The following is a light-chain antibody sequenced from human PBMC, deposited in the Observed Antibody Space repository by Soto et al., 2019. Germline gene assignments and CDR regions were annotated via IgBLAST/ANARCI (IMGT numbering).Light chain of an antibody. V-gene: IGLV3-25*02. J-gene: IGLJ1*01. CDR2: KDS. Sequence: SYELSQPPSVSLSPGQTARITFSGDALPKQYAYWYKHKPGQAPVLVIYKDSARPSGIPERFSGYSSGTTATLTISGVQPEDEADYYCQSAASSGGFRGVFGTGTKVTVL. CDR1: ALPKQY. CDR3: QSAASSGGFRGV.